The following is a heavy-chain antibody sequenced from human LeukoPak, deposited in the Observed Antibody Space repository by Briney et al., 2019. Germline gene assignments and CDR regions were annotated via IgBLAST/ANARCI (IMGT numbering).Heavy chain of an antibody. CDR1: GFTVSSNY. Sequence: GGSLRLSCAASGFTVSSNYMSWVRQAPGKGLEWVSVIYSGGSTYYADSVKGRFTISRDNSKNTLYLQMNSLRAEDTAVYYCARDPNTMVRGVIDYYGMDVWGQGTTVTVSS. CDR3: ARDPNTMVRGVIDYYGMDV. D-gene: IGHD3-10*01. J-gene: IGHJ6*02. CDR2: IYSGGST. V-gene: IGHV3-66*01.